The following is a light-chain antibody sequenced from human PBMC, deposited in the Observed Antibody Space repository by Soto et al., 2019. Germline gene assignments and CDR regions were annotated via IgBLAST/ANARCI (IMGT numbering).Light chain of an antibody. V-gene: IGKV3-20*01. J-gene: IGKJ4*01. Sequence: EIVLTQSPGSLSLSPRETATLSCRASQSVSSNHLAWYQQKPGQAPRLLIYGASRRATGIPDRFSGSGSGTDFTLTINNLQPEDFATYFCQQYDDYPLTFGGGTKVEIK. CDR1: QSVSSNH. CDR2: GAS. CDR3: QQYDDYPLT.